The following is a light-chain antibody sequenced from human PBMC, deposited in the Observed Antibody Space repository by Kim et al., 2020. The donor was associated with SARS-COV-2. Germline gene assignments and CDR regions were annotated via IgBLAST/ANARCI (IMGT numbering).Light chain of an antibody. CDR3: QQSYSTPYT. J-gene: IGKJ2*01. CDR2: AAS. Sequence: DTKMTQSPSSLSASVGDRVTITCRASQSISSYLNWYQQKPGKAPKLLIYAASSLQSGVPSRFSGSGSGTDFTLTISSLQPEDFATYYCQQSYSTPYTFGQGTNLEI. CDR1: QSISSY. V-gene: IGKV1-39*01.